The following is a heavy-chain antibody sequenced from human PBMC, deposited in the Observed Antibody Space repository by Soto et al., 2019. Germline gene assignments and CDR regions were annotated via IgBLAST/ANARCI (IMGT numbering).Heavy chain of an antibody. D-gene: IGHD5-18*01. Sequence: PSETLSLTCTVSGGSISSGDYYWSWIRQPPGKGLEWIGYIYYSGSTYYNPSLKSRVTISVDTSKNQFSLKLSSVTAADTAVYYCAIGRYSYGTYWFDPVCQGTLVTVSS. CDR2: IYYSGST. CDR1: GGSISSGDYY. V-gene: IGHV4-30-4*01. CDR3: AIGRYSYGTYWFDP. J-gene: IGHJ5*02.